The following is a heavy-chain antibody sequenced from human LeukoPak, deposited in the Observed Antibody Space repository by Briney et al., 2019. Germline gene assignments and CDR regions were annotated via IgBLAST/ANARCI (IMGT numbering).Heavy chain of an antibody. Sequence: GGSLRLSCAASGFTFSDYSMHWVRQAPGKGLNWVAFIRYDGNNKYYADSVKGRFTISRDNSKNTLYLQMNSLRAEDTAVYYCARGALLWFGELLYMGNWFDPWGQGTLVTVSS. J-gene: IGHJ5*02. CDR1: GFTFSDYS. CDR2: IRYDGNNK. V-gene: IGHV3-30*02. CDR3: ARGALLWFGELLYMGNWFDP. D-gene: IGHD3-10*01.